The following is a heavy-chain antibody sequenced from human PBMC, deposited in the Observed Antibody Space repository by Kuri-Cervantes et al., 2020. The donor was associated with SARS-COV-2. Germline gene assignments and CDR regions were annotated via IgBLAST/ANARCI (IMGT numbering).Heavy chain of an antibody. D-gene: IGHD2-15*01. Sequence: WGSLRLSCAASGFTVSSYGMHWVRQAPGTGLEWVAVISYDGSNKYYADSVKGRFTISRDNSKNTLYLQMNSLSAEDTAVYYCAKALRGVAVAATDLFDYWGQGTLVTVSS. V-gene: IGHV3-30*18. CDR1: GFTVSSYG. CDR3: AKALRGVAVAATDLFDY. CDR2: ISYDGSNK. J-gene: IGHJ4*02.